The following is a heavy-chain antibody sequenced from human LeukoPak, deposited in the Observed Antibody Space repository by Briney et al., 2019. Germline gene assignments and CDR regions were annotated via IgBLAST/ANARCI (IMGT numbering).Heavy chain of an antibody. D-gene: IGHD6-13*01. CDR1: GVSISSYY. V-gene: IGHV4-59*01. Sequence: SETLSLTCTVSGVSISSYYWSWIRQPPGKGLEWIGYIYYSGSTNYNPSLKSRVTISVDTSKNQFSLKLSSVTAADTAVYYCARMGSGRKAAAGTVFDPWGQGTLVTVSS. CDR2: IYYSGST. J-gene: IGHJ5*02. CDR3: ARMGSGRKAAAGTVFDP.